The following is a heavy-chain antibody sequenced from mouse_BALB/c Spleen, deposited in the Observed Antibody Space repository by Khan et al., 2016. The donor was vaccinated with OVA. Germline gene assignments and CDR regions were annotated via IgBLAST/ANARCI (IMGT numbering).Heavy chain of an antibody. V-gene: IGHV5-4*02. Sequence: EVELVESGGGLVKPGGSLKLSCAASVFTFSDYYMYWVRQTPEKRLEWVATISAGGSYNYYTDSLKGRFTISRDDVKNNLYLQISSLKSEDTAMYDCARGYYGDPFAYWGQGTLVTVSA. CDR3: ARGYYGDPFAY. J-gene: IGHJ3*01. D-gene: IGHD2-13*01. CDR2: ISAGGSYN. CDR1: VFTFSDYY.